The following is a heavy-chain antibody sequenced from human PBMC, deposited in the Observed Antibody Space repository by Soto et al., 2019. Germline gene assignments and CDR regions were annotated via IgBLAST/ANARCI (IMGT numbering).Heavy chain of an antibody. D-gene: IGHD3-10*01. V-gene: IGHV4-30-4*01. J-gene: IGHJ6*02. Sequence: QVQLQESGPGLVKPSQTLSLTCTVSGGSINSGDYYWSWIRQPPGKGHEWIGYIYYSGSTYYNPSLKTRVTISVDTSKNQFSLKLSSVTAADTAVYYCARGGDAYTYRVGLDVWGQGTTVTVSS. CDR2: IYYSGST. CDR3: ARGGDAYTYRVGLDV. CDR1: GGSINSGDYY.